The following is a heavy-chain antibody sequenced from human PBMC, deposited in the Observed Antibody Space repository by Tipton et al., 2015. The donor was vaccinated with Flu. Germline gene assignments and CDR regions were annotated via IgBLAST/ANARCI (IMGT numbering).Heavy chain of an antibody. CDR3: AKEGSYNILTNYYNKGVDP. Sequence: LRLSCTVSGGSISSFYWSWIRQPAGKGLEWIGRMYSSGTTKYNPSLKSRVTMPIDTSKNQFSLKVTSVTAADTAVYYCAKEGSYNILTNYYNKGVDPWGQGTLVIVSS. V-gene: IGHV4-4*07. CDR2: MYSSGTT. CDR1: GGSISSFY. D-gene: IGHD3-9*01. J-gene: IGHJ5*02.